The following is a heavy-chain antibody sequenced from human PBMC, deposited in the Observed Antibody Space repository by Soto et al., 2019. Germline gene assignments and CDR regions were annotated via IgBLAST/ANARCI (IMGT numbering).Heavy chain of an antibody. V-gene: IGHV3-33*06. J-gene: IGHJ4*02. Sequence: QVQLVESGGGVVQPGRSLRLSCAASGFTFSSYGMHWVRQATGKGLEWVAVIWYDGSNKYYADSVKGRFTISRDNSKNTLYLQMNSLRAEDTAVYYCAKTQGEPHRDYFDYWGQGTLVTVSS. D-gene: IGHD3-10*01. CDR1: GFTFSSYG. CDR2: IWYDGSNK. CDR3: AKTQGEPHRDYFDY.